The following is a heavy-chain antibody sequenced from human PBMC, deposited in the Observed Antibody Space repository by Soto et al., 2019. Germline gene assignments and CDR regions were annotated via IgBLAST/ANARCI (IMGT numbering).Heavy chain of an antibody. V-gene: IGHV4-34*01. CDR3: AREVPSGDDAFDI. Sequence: QVQLQQWGAGLLKPSETLSLTCAVYGESFNKYYWSWIRQHPGKGLEWLGEINHRGSTNYDPSLKSRVTISVDTSKNQFSLKLSSVTAADTAVYYCAREVPSGDDAFDIWGQGTMVTVSS. CDR1: GESFNKYY. D-gene: IGHD1-26*01. J-gene: IGHJ3*02. CDR2: INHRGST.